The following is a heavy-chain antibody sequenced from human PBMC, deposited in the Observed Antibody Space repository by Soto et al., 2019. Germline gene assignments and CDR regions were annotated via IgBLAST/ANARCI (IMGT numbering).Heavy chain of an antibody. V-gene: IGHV3-7*01. CDR1: GFIFRNYW. D-gene: IGHD1-1*01. J-gene: IGHJ4*02. CDR3: ARDVSGSSTD. CDR2: TNQDGRER. Sequence: EVQLVESGGGLVQPGGSLILSCVASGFIFRNYWMSWLRQAPGKGLEWGANTNQDGRERYSVDSVKGRFTISRANAKNSLHLQINRLRAEDTAVYYCARDVSGSSTDWGPGTRVTVSS.